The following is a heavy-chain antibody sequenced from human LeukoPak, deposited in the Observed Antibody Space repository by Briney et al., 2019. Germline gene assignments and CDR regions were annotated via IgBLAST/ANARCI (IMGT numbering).Heavy chain of an antibody. J-gene: IGHJ4*02. V-gene: IGHV3-23*01. Sequence: PGGSLRLSCAASGFTFSSYAMSWVRQAPGKGLEWVSAISGSGGSTYYADSVKGRFTISRDNSKNTLYLQMNSLRAEDTAVYYCAKDIQPYATTHPSVDYWGQGTLVTVSS. CDR1: GFTFSSYA. D-gene: IGHD2-2*01. CDR2: ISGSGGST. CDR3: AKDIQPYATTHPSVDY.